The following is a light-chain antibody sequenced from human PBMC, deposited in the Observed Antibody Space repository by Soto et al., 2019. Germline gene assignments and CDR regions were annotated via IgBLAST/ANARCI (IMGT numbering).Light chain of an antibody. Sequence: EIVLTQSPATLSLSPGERATFSCRASQSVSSILAWYQQKPGQAPRLLIYDASNRAPGIPARFSGSGSGTDFTLTISSLEPEDFAVYYCQQRSNWPLTFGGGTKVEI. CDR3: QQRSNWPLT. J-gene: IGKJ4*01. V-gene: IGKV3-11*01. CDR2: DAS. CDR1: QSVSSI.